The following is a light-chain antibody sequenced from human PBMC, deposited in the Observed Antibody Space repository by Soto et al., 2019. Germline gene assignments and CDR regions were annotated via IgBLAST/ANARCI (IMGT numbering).Light chain of an antibody. CDR3: CSYAGSYTLV. CDR1: SSDVGGYND. Sequence: QSALTQPRSVSGSPGQSVTISCTGTSSDVGGYNDVSWYQQHPGTAPNLIIYDVIKRPSGVPDRFSGSKSGNTASLTISGRQAEDEAYYYCCSYAGSYTLVFGGGTKLTVL. V-gene: IGLV2-11*01. CDR2: DVI. J-gene: IGLJ2*01.